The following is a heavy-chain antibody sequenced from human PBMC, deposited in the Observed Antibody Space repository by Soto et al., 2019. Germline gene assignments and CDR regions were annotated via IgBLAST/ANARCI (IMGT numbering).Heavy chain of an antibody. J-gene: IGHJ6*02. CDR3: ARGITSRLVFYYYDMDV. Sequence: QVQLVQSGAEVKKPGASVKVSCKASGYTFTDYYIHWVRQAPGQGLQWLGWINPTNSGTRYARSFQRRVTVTRDTSISTAYMELSSLRSDDTAVYYCARGITSRLVFYYYDMDVWGFGTTVTVSS. CDR1: GYTFTDYY. V-gene: IGHV1-2*02. CDR2: INPTNSGT.